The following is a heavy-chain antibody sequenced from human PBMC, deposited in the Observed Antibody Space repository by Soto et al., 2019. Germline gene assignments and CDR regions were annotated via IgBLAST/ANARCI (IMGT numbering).Heavy chain of an antibody. CDR2: VWFDGKNK. D-gene: IGHD1-26*01. Sequence: QVQLVESGGGVVQPGKSLRLSCAASGFTFSRYGMHWVRQAPGKGLEWVAVVWFDGKNKYYADSVKGRLTISRDNSDNTLYLQMNSLRAEDTALDYCGRDRWANRGVDGPGDYWGQGIVVIVSS. V-gene: IGHV3-33*01. CDR3: GRDRWANRGVDGPGDY. J-gene: IGHJ4*02. CDR1: GFTFSRYG.